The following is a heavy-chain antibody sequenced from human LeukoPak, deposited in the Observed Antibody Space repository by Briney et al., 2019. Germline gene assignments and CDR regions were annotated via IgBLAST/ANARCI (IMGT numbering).Heavy chain of an antibody. J-gene: IGHJ4*02. CDR3: ARERFTGIAVTQNSRPERHLDY. CDR2: INHSGST. Sequence: SETLSLTCAVYGGSFSGYYWSWIRQPPGKGLEWIGEINHSGSTNYNSSLKSRVTISVDTSKNQFSLKLSSVIAADTAVYYCARERFTGIAVTQNSRPERHLDYWGRGTLVTVSS. CDR1: GGSFSGYY. D-gene: IGHD6-19*01. V-gene: IGHV4-34*01.